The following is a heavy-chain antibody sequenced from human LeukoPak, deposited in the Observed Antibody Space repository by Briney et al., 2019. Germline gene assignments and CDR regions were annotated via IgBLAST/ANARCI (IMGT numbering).Heavy chain of an antibody. Sequence: SGGSLRLSCVASEFSFSSYWMTWVRQAPGKGLEWVANIKQDGSVKNYVDSVKGCFTISRDNAENSLYLQMNSLRVEDTAVYYCARGPSTTLTTKWGQGTLVTVSS. J-gene: IGHJ4*02. CDR2: IKQDGSVK. D-gene: IGHD4-11*01. CDR1: EFSFSSYW. V-gene: IGHV3-7*01. CDR3: ARGPSTTLTTK.